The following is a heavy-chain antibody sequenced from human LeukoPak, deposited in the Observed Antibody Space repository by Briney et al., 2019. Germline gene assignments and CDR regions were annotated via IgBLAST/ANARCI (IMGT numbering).Heavy chain of an antibody. D-gene: IGHD5-12*01. J-gene: IGHJ5*02. Sequence: KPSETLSLTCSVSGGSIRSLGYSWGWLRQPPGKGLEWIASMYYTGTTYYNPSLKSRVTMSVDTSKNQFSLNLTSVTAADTAVFYCARSVSAYAGRGWFDPWGQGTLVTVSS. V-gene: IGHV4-39*07. CDR1: GGSIRSLGYS. CDR2: MYYTGTT. CDR3: ARSVSAYAGRGWFDP.